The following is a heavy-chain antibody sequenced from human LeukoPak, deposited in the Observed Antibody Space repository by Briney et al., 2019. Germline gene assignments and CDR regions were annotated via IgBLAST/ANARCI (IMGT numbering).Heavy chain of an antibody. CDR1: GYTFTSYY. V-gene: IGHV1-46*01. CDR2: INPSGGST. CDR3: ARDGAEQQLALEYYFDY. Sequence: GASVKVSCKASGYTFTSYYMHWVRQAPGQGLEWMGIINPSGGSTSYAQKFQGRVTMTRDTSTSTVYMELSSLRSEDTAVYYCARDGAEQQLALEYYFDYWGQGTLVTVSS. J-gene: IGHJ4*02. D-gene: IGHD6-13*01.